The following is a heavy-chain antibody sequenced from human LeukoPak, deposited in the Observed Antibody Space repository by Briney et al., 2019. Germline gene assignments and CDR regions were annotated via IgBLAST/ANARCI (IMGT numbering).Heavy chain of an antibody. Sequence: GGSLRLSCAASGFTFSRYSMNWVRQAPGKGLEWVSSISSSSSYIYYADSVKGRFTISRDNAKKSLYLQMNSLRAEDTAVYYCARGPHYYYYYGMDVWGQGTTVTVSS. CDR1: GFTFSRYS. V-gene: IGHV3-21*01. CDR3: ARGPHYYYYYGMDV. J-gene: IGHJ6*02. CDR2: ISSSSSYI.